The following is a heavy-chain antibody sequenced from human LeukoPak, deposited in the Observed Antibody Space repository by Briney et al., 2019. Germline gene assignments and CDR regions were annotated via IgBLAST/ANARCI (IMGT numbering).Heavy chain of an antibody. CDR2: ISGTGGST. D-gene: IGHD1-1*01. Sequence: GGSLRLSCAASGFTFSNYAMSWVRQAPGKGLGWVSSISGTGGSTYYADSVKGRFTISRDNSNNTLFLQMNSLRAEDTAVYYCAKVRTGHYFDYWGQGTLVTVSS. CDR1: GFTFSNYA. J-gene: IGHJ4*02. CDR3: AKVRTGHYFDY. V-gene: IGHV3-23*01.